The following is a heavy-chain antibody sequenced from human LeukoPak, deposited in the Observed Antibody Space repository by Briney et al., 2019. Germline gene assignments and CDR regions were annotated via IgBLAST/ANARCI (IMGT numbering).Heavy chain of an antibody. Sequence: PGGSLRLSCAVSGFTFSSYGMHWVRQAPGKGLEWVAVVSYDGSNKYSADSVKGRFTISRDNSKNTLYLQMNSLRAEDTAVYYCAREFGKYSSSWYCPTFWGQGTLVTVSS. CDR2: VSYDGSNK. J-gene: IGHJ4*02. V-gene: IGHV3-30*03. CDR3: AREFGKYSSSWYCPTF. CDR1: GFTFSSYG. D-gene: IGHD6-13*01.